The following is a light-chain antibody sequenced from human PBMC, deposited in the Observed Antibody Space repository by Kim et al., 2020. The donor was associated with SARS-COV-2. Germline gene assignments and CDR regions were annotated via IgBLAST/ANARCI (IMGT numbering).Light chain of an antibody. V-gene: IGKV3-11*01. CDR3: QQRSNWPPPIT. CDR2: DAS. CDR1: QSVSSY. J-gene: IGKJ5*01. Sequence: PGERATLSCSAGQSVSSYLAWYQQKPGQAPRLLIYDASNRATGIPARFSGSGSGTDFTLTISSLEPEDFAVYYCQQRSNWPPPITFGQGTRLEIK.